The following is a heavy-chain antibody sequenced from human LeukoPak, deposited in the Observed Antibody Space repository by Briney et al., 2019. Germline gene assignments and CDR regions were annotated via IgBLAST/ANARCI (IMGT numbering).Heavy chain of an antibody. CDR3: ARATEPYYYNTSGYYNNWFDP. D-gene: IGHD3-22*01. Sequence: GGSLRLSCAASGFTFSSYAMSWVRQAPGEGLVWVSRINSDGKSTSYADFVMGRFTISRDNAKKTVYLQMKSLRAEDTAVYYCARATEPYYYNTSGYYNNWFDPWGQGTLVTVSS. CDR1: GFTFSSYA. V-gene: IGHV3-74*01. CDR2: INSDGKST. J-gene: IGHJ5*02.